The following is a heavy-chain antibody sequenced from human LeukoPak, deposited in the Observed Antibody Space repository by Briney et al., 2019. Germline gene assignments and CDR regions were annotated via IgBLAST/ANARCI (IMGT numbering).Heavy chain of an antibody. J-gene: IGHJ4*02. V-gene: IGHV3-11*04. CDR3: ARDRGYQLLPADY. D-gene: IGHD2-2*01. CDR1: GFTFSDYY. Sequence: GGSLRPSCAASGFTFSDYYMSWIRQAPGKGLEWVSYISSSGSTIYYADSVKGRFTISRDNAKNSLYLQMNSLRAEDTAVYYCARDRGYQLLPADYWGQGTLVTVSS. CDR2: ISSSGSTI.